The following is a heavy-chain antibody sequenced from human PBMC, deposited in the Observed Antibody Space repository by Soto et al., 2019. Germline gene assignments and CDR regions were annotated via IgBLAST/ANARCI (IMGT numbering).Heavy chain of an antibody. Sequence: EVQLLESGGGLVQPGGSLRLSCAASGFTFSSYAMSWVRQAPGKGLEWVSAISGSGGSTYYADSVKGRFTISRDNSKNTLYLQMNSLRAEDTAVYYCAKDPPYCSSTSCRALSRIAVITWGQGTLVTVSS. CDR3: AKDPPYCSSTSCRALSRIAVIT. J-gene: IGHJ5*02. CDR2: ISGSGGST. V-gene: IGHV3-23*01. D-gene: IGHD2-2*01. CDR1: GFTFSSYA.